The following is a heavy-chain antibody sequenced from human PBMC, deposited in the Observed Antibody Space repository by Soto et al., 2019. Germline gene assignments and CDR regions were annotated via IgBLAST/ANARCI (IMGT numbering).Heavy chain of an antibody. V-gene: IGHV5-51*03. CDR2: IYPGDSDT. D-gene: IGHD3-10*01. CDR1: GYSFTSYW. J-gene: IGHJ6*02. CDR3: ARAVVRVKNYSDMDV. Sequence: EVQLVQSGAEVKKPGESLKISCKGSGYSFTSYWIGWVRQMPGKGLEWMGIIYPGDSDTRYSPSFQGQVTISADKSISTAYLQCSSLKASDTAMCYCARAVVRVKNYSDMDVWGQGTTVTVSS.